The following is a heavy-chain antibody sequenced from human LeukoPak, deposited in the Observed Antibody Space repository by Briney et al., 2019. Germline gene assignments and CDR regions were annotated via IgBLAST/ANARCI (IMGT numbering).Heavy chain of an antibody. CDR1: GFTFSSYG. CDR2: IWYDGSNK. D-gene: IGHD4-17*01. J-gene: IGHJ3*02. Sequence: PGGSLRLSCAASGFTFSSYGMHWVRQAPGKGLEWVAVIWYDGSNKYYADSVKVRFTISRDNSKNTLYLQMNSLRAEDTAVYYCASRDYGDYGTTSQGSDAVDIWGQGTMVTVSS. V-gene: IGHV3-33*01. CDR3: ASRDYGDYGTTSQGSDAVDI.